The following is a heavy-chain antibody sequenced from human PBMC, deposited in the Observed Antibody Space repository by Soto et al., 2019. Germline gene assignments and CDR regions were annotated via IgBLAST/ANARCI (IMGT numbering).Heavy chain of an antibody. CDR2: ISYDGGNQ. CDR3: ARGPITQTSFIDH. J-gene: IGHJ4*02. V-gene: IGHV3-30-3*01. D-gene: IGHD1-20*01. Sequence: QVQVVESGGGVVQPGRSLRLSCEASGFTFSSYPMHWVRQAPGKGLEWVTVISYDGGNQYYADSVKGRFTISRDNSKGTLYLQMHSLRSDDTAVYFCARGPITQTSFIDHWGQGTLVTVSS. CDR1: GFTFSSYP.